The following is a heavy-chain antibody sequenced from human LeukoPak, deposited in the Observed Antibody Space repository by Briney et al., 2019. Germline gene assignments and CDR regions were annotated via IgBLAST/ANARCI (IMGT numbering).Heavy chain of an antibody. CDR3: ARDLGYYYDSSGYGTFDY. D-gene: IGHD3-22*01. CDR1: GYTFTSYY. CDR2: INPSGGST. J-gene: IGHJ4*02. V-gene: IGHV1-46*01. Sequence: GASVKVSCKASGYTFTSYYMHWVRQAPGQGLEWMGIINPSGGSTSYAQKFQGRVTMTRDTSTSTVYMELSSLRSEDTAVYYCARDLGYYYDSSGYGTFDYWGQGTLVTVSS.